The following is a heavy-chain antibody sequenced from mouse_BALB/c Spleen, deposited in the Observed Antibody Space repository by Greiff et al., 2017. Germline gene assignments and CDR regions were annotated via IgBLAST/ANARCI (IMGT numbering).Heavy chain of an antibody. D-gene: IGHD2-3*01. CDR2: ISSGGGST. J-gene: IGHJ2*01. CDR1: GFAFSSYD. CDR3: ARGKGVYDGYYAFDY. Sequence: EVQVVESGGGLVKPGGSLKLSCAASGFAFSSYDMSWVRQTPEKRLEWVAYISSGGGSTYYPDSVKGRFTISRDNARNILYLQMSSLRSEDTAMYYCARGKGVYDGYYAFDYWGQGTTLTVSS. V-gene: IGHV5-12-1*01.